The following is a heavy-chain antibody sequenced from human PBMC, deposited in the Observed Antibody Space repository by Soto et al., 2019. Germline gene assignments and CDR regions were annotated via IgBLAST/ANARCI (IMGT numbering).Heavy chain of an antibody. V-gene: IGHV1-69*05. CDR3: ARGGGGVLMVYANPAINGMDV. D-gene: IGHD2-8*01. J-gene: IGHJ6*02. CDR1: GGTFSSYA. CDR2: IIPIFGTA. Sequence: SVKVSCKASGGTFSSYAISWVRQAPGQGLEWMGGIIPIFGTANYAQKFQGWVTMTRDTSISTAYTELSRLRSDDTAVYYCARGGGGVLMVYANPAINGMDVWGQGTTVTVSS.